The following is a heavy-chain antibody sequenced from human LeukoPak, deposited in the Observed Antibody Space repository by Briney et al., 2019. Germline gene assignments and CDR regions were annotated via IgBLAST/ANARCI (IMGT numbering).Heavy chain of an antibody. CDR1: GFNVSSNY. V-gene: IGHV3-66*01. CDR2: IYSDGRT. Sequence: GGSLRLSCVASGFNVSSNYMSWVRQAPGKGLEWVSVIYSDGRTNYADSVKGRFTISRDNSKNTLYLQMNSLRAEDTTVYYCATPSGSSILGGGFDYWGQGTLVTVSS. D-gene: IGHD6-13*01. J-gene: IGHJ4*02. CDR3: ATPSGSSILGGGFDY.